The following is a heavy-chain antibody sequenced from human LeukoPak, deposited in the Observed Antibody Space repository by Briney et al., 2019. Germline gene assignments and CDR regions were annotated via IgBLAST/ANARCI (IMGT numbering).Heavy chain of an antibody. CDR1: GFTFRNYV. J-gene: IGHJ4*02. CDR2: ASSDLNVK. D-gene: IGHD3-10*01. CDR3: AREGYYGSGSPPSLYFDY. V-gene: IGHV3-30-3*01. Sequence: GGSLRLSCAASGFTFRNYVIHWVRQAPGKGLEWVAVASSDLNVKLYADSVKGRFTISRDNSRSTLYLQMNSLRPEDTAIYYCAREGYYGSGSPPSLYFDYWGQGTLVTVSS.